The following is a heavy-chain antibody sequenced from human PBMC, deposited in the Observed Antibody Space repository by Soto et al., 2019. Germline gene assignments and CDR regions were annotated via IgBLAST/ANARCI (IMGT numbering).Heavy chain of an antibody. Sequence: SGPTLVNPTQTLTLTCTFSGFSLSTSGMRVSWIRQPPGKALEWLARIDWDDDKFYSTSLKTRLTISKDTSKNQVVLTMTNMDPVDTATYYCARTQYYYDSSENYFDYWGQGTLVTVSS. CDR1: GFSLSTSGMR. CDR3: ARTQYYYDSSENYFDY. CDR2: IDWDDDK. V-gene: IGHV2-70*04. D-gene: IGHD3-22*01. J-gene: IGHJ4*02.